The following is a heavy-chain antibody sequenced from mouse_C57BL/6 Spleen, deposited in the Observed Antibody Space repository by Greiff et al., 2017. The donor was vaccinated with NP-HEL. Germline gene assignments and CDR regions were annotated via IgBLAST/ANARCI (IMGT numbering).Heavy chain of an antibody. J-gene: IGHJ4*01. CDR2: ISSGSSTT. CDR1: GFTFSDYG. Sequence: EVNLVESGGGLVKPGGSLKLSCAASGFTFSDYGMHWVRQAPEKGLEWVAYISSGSSTTYYADTVKGRFTITRDNAKNTLFLQMTHLRSEDTAMYSCAKLRLRGYYAMDYWGQGTSVTVSS. D-gene: IGHD3-2*02. CDR3: AKLRLRGYYAMDY. V-gene: IGHV5-17*01.